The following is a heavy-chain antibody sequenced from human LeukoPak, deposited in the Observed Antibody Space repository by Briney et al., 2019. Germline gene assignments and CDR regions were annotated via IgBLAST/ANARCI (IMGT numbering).Heavy chain of an antibody. Sequence: GGSLRLSCAASGFTFSSYGMSWVRQAPGKGLKWVSGFRGSGVATFYADFVKGRFTISRDNSKNTLYLQMNSLRAEDTAVYYCAKGQRFYGEYYFDYWGQGTLVTVSS. CDR1: GFTFSSYG. CDR3: AKGQRFYGEYYFDY. D-gene: IGHD4-17*01. CDR2: FRGSGVAT. V-gene: IGHV3-23*01. J-gene: IGHJ4*02.